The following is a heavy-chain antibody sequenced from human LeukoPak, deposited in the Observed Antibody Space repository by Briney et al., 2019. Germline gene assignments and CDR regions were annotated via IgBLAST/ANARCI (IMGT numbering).Heavy chain of an antibody. J-gene: IGHJ3*02. Sequence: PGGSLRLSCAASGFIFKNYAMSWVRQAPWKGLEWVSIISGTSDTTRYGDSVRGRFTTSRDNPRNTLYLQMNSLRVDDTAVYYCAKADATIGGAFDIWGQGTMVTVSS. CDR2: ISGTSDTT. V-gene: IGHV3-23*01. CDR1: GFIFKNYA. CDR3: AKADATIGGAFDI. D-gene: IGHD3-3*01.